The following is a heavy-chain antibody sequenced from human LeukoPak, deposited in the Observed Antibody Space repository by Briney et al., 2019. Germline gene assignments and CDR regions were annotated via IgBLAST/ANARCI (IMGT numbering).Heavy chain of an antibody. CDR1: GFTFSSYS. Sequence: GGSLRLSCAASGFTFSSYSMNWVRQAPGKGLEWVSSISSSSSYIYYADSVKGRFTISRDNSKNTLYLQMNSLRAEDTAVYYCARDRRPYCSGGSCLAFDIWGQGTMVTVSS. CDR2: ISSSSSYI. V-gene: IGHV3-21*01. J-gene: IGHJ3*02. CDR3: ARDRRPYCSGGSCLAFDI. D-gene: IGHD2-15*01.